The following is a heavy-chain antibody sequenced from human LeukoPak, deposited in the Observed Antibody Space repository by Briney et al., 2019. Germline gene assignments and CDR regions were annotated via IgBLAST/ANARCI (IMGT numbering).Heavy chain of an antibody. J-gene: IGHJ4*02. CDR1: GGTFSSYA. CDR3: ARGPELERFDY. Sequence: SVKVSCKASGGTFSSYAVSWVRQAPGQGLEWMGGIIPMFGTANYAQKFQGRVTITTDESTSTAYMELSSLRSEDTAVYYCARGPELERFDYWGQETLVTVSS. D-gene: IGHD1-1*01. CDR2: IIPMFGTA. V-gene: IGHV1-69*05.